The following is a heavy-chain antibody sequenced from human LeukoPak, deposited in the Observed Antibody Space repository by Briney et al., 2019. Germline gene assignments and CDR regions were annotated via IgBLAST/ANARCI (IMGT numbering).Heavy chain of an antibody. CDR2: IYDSEGT. Sequence: PSETLSLTCTVSGVSISNAGYLWSWIRQPPGKGLEYIGYIYDSEGTYYNPPLKSRVTVSVDRSKNQFSLKLSSVTAADTAVYYCARVRSVPAAHLYYYYYMDVWGKGTTVTVSS. J-gene: IGHJ6*03. D-gene: IGHD2-2*01. CDR3: ARVRSVPAAHLYYYYYMDV. CDR1: GVSISNAGYL. V-gene: IGHV4-30-2*01.